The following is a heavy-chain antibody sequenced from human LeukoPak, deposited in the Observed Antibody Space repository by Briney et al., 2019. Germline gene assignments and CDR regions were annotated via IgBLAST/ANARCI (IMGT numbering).Heavy chain of an antibody. CDR2: ISSSSSYI. V-gene: IGHV3-21*01. J-gene: IGHJ3*02. Sequence: GGSLRLSYAASGFTFNTYTINWVRQAPGEGLEWVSSISSSSSYIYYADSLKGRFTLSRNNAKNSMYLHIASLTAEDTAVYYCARGRVGQWLVDAFDIWGQGTMVTVSS. CDR3: ARGRVGQWLVDAFDI. D-gene: IGHD6-19*01. CDR1: GFTFNTYT.